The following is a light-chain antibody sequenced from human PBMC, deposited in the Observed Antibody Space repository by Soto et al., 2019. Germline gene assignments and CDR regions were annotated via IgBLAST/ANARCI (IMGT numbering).Light chain of an antibody. Sequence: QTVVTQEPSFSVSPGATVTLTCGLSSGSVSTNNYPSSYQQTPGQAPRTLIYSTYTRSSGVPDRFSASILGNKAALTITGAQADDESDYYCVLYMGSGIWVFGGGTKVTVL. J-gene: IGLJ3*02. CDR1: SGSVSTNNY. CDR3: VLYMGSGIWV. V-gene: IGLV8-61*01. CDR2: STY.